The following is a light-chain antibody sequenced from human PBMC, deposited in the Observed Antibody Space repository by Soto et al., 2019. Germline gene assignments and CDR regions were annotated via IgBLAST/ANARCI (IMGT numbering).Light chain of an antibody. Sequence: MTQSPSTLSVSPGERATLSCRASQSVSSNLAWYQQKPGQAPRLLIYGASTRATGIPARFSGSGSGTEFTLTISSLQSEDFAVYYCQQYNNWPPYTFGQGTKLEIK. J-gene: IGKJ2*01. CDR2: GAS. CDR3: QQYNNWPPYT. CDR1: QSVSSN. V-gene: IGKV3-15*01.